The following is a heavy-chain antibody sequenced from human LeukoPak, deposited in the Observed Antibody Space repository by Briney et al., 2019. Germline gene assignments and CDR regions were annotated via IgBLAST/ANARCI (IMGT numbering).Heavy chain of an antibody. J-gene: IGHJ4*02. V-gene: IGHV3-7*05. D-gene: IGHD6-19*01. CDR1: GFTFSGYW. CDR3: ARDYSTSGWPIGL. CDR2: INPDGSEK. Sequence: GGSLRLSCAASGFTFSGYWMSWVRQAPGKGLEWVANINPDGSEKTYVDSMKGRFTISRDNAKNSLFLQMNSLRAEDTAVYYCARDYSTSGWPIGLWGQGTLVTVSS.